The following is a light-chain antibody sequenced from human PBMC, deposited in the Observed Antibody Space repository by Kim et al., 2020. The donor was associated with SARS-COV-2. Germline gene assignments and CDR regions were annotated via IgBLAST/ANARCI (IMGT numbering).Light chain of an antibody. J-gene: IGLJ1*01. CDR1: SRDIGGYKY. V-gene: IGLV2-8*01. CDR2: FVS. CDR3: SSFGGRNNFV. Sequence: QSALTQPPSASGSPGQSVTISCTGTSRDIGGYKYVSWYQQHPGKAPKLIIYFVSERPSGVPDRFSGSKSGNTASLTVSGLQAEDEADYYCSSFGGRNNFVFGTGTKVTVL.